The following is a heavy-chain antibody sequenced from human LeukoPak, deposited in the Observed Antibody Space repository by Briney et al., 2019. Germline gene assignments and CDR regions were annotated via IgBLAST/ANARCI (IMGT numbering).Heavy chain of an antibody. CDR1: GFTFSSYA. J-gene: IGHJ6*02. D-gene: IGHD6-25*01. CDR3: ARDQGGYTYYYGMDV. V-gene: IGHV3-30-3*01. CDR2: ISYDGSNK. Sequence: GGSLRLSCAASGFTFSSYAMHWVRQAPGKGLEWVAVISYDGSNKYYADSVKGRFTISRDNSKNTLYLQMNSLRAEDTAVYYCARDQGGYTYYYGMDVWGQGTTVTVSS.